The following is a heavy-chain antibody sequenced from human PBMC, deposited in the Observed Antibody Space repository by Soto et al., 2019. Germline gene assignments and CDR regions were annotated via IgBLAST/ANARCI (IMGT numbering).Heavy chain of an antibody. V-gene: IGHV1-58*01. CDR1: GFTFTSSA. J-gene: IGHJ6*02. CDR2: IVVGSGNT. CDR3: AADSSSGGSGGMDV. D-gene: IGHD6-13*01. Sequence: SVKASCKASGFTFTSSAVQWVRQARGQRLEWIGWIVVGSGNTDYAQKFQERVTITRDMSTSTAYMELSSLRSEDTAVYYCAADSSSGGSGGMDVWGQGTTVTVSS.